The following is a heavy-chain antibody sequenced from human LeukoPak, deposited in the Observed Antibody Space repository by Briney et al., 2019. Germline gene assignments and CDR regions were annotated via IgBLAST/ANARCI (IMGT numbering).Heavy chain of an antibody. Sequence: TGGSLRLSCVASGFTVSSNYMSWVRQAPGKGLEWVSVIYSGGSTYYADSVKGRFTISRDNSKNTLYLQMNSLRAEDTAVYYCARGLGYCSGGSCPRRAFDIWGQGTVVTVSS. D-gene: IGHD2-15*01. J-gene: IGHJ3*02. V-gene: IGHV3-53*01. CDR3: ARGLGYCSGGSCPRRAFDI. CDR2: IYSGGST. CDR1: GFTVSSNY.